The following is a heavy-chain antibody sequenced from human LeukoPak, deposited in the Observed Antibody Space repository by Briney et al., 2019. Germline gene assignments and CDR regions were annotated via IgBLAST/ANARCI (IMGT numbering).Heavy chain of an antibody. V-gene: IGHV4-30-4*08. Sequence: SETLSLTCTVSGGSISSGGYYWSWIRQPPGKGLEWIGYIYYTGSTYYNPSLKSRVTISVDTSKNQFSLKLSSVTAADTAVYYCARGGVFAAVGFDYWGQGTLVTVSS. D-gene: IGHD4-23*01. CDR1: GGSISSGGYY. CDR2: IYYTGST. CDR3: ARGGVFAAVGFDY. J-gene: IGHJ4*02.